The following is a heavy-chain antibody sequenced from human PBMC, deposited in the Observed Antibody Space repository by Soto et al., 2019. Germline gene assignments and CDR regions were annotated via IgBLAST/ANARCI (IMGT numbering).Heavy chain of an antibody. CDR3: ARRYSSAFAI. Sequence: PSGTLSLACTVSGGSINRAYCSWIRQPPGKGLEWIGYIYYSGSTNYNPSLKSRVTISVDTSKNQFSLKLSSVTAADTAVYYCARRYSSAFAIWGQGTMVTVS. CDR2: IYYSGST. V-gene: IGHV4-59*08. CDR1: GGSINRAY. D-gene: IGHD6-13*01. J-gene: IGHJ3*02.